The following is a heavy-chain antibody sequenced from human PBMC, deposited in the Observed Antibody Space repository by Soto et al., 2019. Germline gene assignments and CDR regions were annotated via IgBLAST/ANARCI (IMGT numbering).Heavy chain of an antibody. CDR2: IKQDGSEK. D-gene: IGHD2-21*02. Sequence: PGGSLRLSCAASGFTFSSNWMSWVRQAPGKGLEWVANIKQDGSEKYYVDSVKGRFTISRDNAKNTVSLQMNSLRVEGTGVYFCARGDRGAFDLWGQGTMVTVSS. CDR3: ARGDRGAFDL. CDR1: GFTFSSNW. V-gene: IGHV3-7*04. J-gene: IGHJ3*01.